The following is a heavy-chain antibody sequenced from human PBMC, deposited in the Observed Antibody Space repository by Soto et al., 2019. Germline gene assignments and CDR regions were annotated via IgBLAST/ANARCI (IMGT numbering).Heavy chain of an antibody. J-gene: IGHJ3*02. CDR1: GGSFSTYY. V-gene: IGHV4-34*01. CDR3: ARGGSNDWQVAFDI. Sequence: PSETLSLTCVVSGGSFSTYYYSWIRQSPGKGLEWMGEINNNGNNNYSPSLKSRVTMSLDTSKNEFSLKLTSVTAADTAVYYCARGGSNDWQVAFDIWGQGTMVTVSS. CDR2: INNNGNN. D-gene: IGHD3-9*01.